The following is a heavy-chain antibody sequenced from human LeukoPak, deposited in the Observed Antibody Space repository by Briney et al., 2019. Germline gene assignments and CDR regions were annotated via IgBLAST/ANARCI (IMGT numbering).Heavy chain of an antibody. J-gene: IGHJ3*02. CDR2: ISGSGGST. V-gene: IGHV3-23*01. CDR1: GFTFSSYA. Sequence: GGSLRLSCAASGFTFSSYAMSWVRQAPGKGLEWVSAISGSGGSTYYADSVKGRFTISRDNSKNTLYLQMNSLRAEDTAVYYCAKPDIVVVVAARAWAFDIWGQGTMVTVSS. D-gene: IGHD2-15*01. CDR3: AKPDIVVVVAARAWAFDI.